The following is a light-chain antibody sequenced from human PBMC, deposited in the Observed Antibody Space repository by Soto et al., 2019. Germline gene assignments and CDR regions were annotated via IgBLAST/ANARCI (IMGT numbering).Light chain of an antibody. V-gene: IGLV2-14*01. CDR1: TSDVGRYNY. Sequence: QAALTHPASMSASPGQSITISCPGTTSDVGRYNYVSWYQQHPGKAPKLIIYDVSNRPSGVSNRFSGSKSGNTASLTISGLQAEDEDDYYCNSYTSSSTYVFGTGTKVIVL. J-gene: IGLJ1*01. CDR2: DVS. CDR3: NSYTSSSTYV.